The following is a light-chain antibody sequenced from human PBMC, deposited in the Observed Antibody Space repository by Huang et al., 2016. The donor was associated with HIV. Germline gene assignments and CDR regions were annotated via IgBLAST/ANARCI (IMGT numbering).Light chain of an antibody. V-gene: IGKV3D-15*01. J-gene: IGKJ1*01. Sequence: DILMTQSPVTLSVPPGERATLSFRASQHLGSNLAWYQQKPGHPPRLLIYDASTRATGAPARFSGSGSKTDFNLTIDSLQSEDSALYVCQQYNKWPRTFGQGTKLEIK. CDR1: QHLGSN. CDR3: QQYNKWPRT. CDR2: DAS.